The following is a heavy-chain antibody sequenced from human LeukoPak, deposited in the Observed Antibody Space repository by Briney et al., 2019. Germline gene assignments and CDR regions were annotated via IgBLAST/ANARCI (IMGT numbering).Heavy chain of an antibody. Sequence: SETLSLTCTVSGNSFGDYYWSWIRQPAGKGLEWIGRIYTSGSTTYNPSLKSRVTMSVDTSKSQFSLNLMSVTAADTAVYYCTRDAGTTGEVKFDPWGQGTLVTVSS. J-gene: IGHJ5*02. D-gene: IGHD4-17*01. CDR3: TRDAGTTGEVKFDP. CDR2: IYTSGST. CDR1: GNSFGDYY. V-gene: IGHV4-4*07.